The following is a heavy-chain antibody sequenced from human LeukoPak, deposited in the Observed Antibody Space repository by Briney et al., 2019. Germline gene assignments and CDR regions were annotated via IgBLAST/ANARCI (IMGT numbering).Heavy chain of an antibody. CDR3: AKGARVVVPFDY. V-gene: IGHV3-30*02. CDR1: GFTFSSYG. J-gene: IGHJ4*02. Sequence: PGGSLRLSCAASGFTFSSYGMHWVRQAPGKGLEWVAFIRYDGGNKYYADSVKGRFTISRDNPKNTLYLQMNSLRAEDTAVYYCAKGARVVVPFDYWGQGTLVTVSS. CDR2: IRYDGGNK. D-gene: IGHD2-2*01.